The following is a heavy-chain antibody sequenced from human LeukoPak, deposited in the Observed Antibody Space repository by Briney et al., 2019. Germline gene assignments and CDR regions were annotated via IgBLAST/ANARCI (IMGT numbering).Heavy chain of an antibody. D-gene: IGHD3-16*01. CDR3: TTFIRLPHTLDAFDI. V-gene: IGHV3-11*01. J-gene: IGHJ3*02. CDR1: GFTFTDYY. Sequence: GGSLRLSCAASGFTFTDYYMSWIRQAPGKGLEWVSYITNSGTTIYYADSVKGRFTISRDNAKNSLYLQMNSLRAEDTAVYYCTTFIRLPHTLDAFDIWGQGTMVTVSS. CDR2: ITNSGTTI.